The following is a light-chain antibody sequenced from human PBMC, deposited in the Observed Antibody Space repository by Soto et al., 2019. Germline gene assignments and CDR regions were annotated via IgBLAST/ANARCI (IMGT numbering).Light chain of an antibody. CDR2: VNSDGSH. Sequence: QLVLTQSPSASASLGASVKLTCTLSSGHSNYAIAWHQQLPEKGPRYLMKVNSDGSHIKGDGIPDRFSGSSSGAERYLTISSLQSEDEADYYCQTWGTGIWVFGGGTKLTVL. V-gene: IGLV4-69*01. CDR3: QTWGTGIWV. J-gene: IGLJ3*02. CDR1: SGHSNYA.